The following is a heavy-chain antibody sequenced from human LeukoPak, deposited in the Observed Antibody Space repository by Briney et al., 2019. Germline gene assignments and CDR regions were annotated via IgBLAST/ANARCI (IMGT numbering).Heavy chain of an antibody. D-gene: IGHD3-16*01. J-gene: IGHJ4*02. CDR3: VRALGDY. CDR1: GFTFSDHW. Sequence: GGSLRLSCAASGFTFSDHWMYWVRQAPGKGLVSGSHINTDGTTTNYADSVKGRFTISRDNAKNTLYLQMNSLRAEDTAVYYCVRALGDYWGQGTLVTVSS. V-gene: IGHV3-74*01. CDR2: INTDGTTT.